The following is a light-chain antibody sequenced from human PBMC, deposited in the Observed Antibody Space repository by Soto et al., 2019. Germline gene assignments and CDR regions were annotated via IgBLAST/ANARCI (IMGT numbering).Light chain of an antibody. CDR3: QHFGGTTFT. V-gene: IGKV3-11*01. Sequence: EIVLTQSPATLSLSPGERATLSCWASQSVSNYFVWYQQKPGQAPRLLIYDASKRATGIPARFSGSGSGTDFTLTISSLEHEDFEVYYCQHFGGTTFTLGQGTRLEIK. CDR2: DAS. J-gene: IGKJ5*01. CDR1: QSVSNY.